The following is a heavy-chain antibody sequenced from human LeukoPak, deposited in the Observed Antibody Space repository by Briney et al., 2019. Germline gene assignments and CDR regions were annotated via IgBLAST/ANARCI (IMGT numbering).Heavy chain of an antibody. CDR1: GFAFSAYS. J-gene: IGHJ4*02. CDR2: ISRDSKYI. D-gene: IGHD4-17*01. V-gene: IGHV3-21*01. Sequence: GGSLRLSCTASGFAFSAYSMNWVRQAPGKGLXXVSSISRDSKYIYYADSLKGRFTISRDNAKNSLYMQMNSLRAEDTAVYYCARSVTMTGIDYWGQGILVTVSS. CDR3: ARSVTMTGIDY.